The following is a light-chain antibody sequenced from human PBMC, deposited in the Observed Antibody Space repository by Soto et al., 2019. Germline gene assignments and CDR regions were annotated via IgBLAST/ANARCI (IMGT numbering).Light chain of an antibody. V-gene: IGKV1-12*01. CDR1: QEIGGR. CDR3: LQVYSFPRT. Sequence: DIQMTQSPSSVSSSVGYRIAITCVSSQEIGGRLARFQQKPGKAPQYLIQAASILQSGVPSRFSGSGSGTEFILTINNLQPEDFASYFCLQVYSFPRTFGLGTKVDI. J-gene: IGKJ1*01. CDR2: AAS.